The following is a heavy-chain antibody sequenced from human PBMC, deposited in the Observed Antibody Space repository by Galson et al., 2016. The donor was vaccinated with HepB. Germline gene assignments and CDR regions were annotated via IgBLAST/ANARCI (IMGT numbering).Heavy chain of an antibody. Sequence: SLRLSCAASGFTFRKYYMTWVRQAPGKGLEWVSVINSGYRTNYAASVQGRFTISRDNSKSTLYLQMDSLRAEDTAVYYCAREYFYRMDVWGKGTTVTVSS. CDR2: INSGYRT. V-gene: IGHV3-53*01. J-gene: IGHJ6*03. CDR1: GFTFRKYY. D-gene: IGHD2/OR15-2a*01. CDR3: AREYFYRMDV.